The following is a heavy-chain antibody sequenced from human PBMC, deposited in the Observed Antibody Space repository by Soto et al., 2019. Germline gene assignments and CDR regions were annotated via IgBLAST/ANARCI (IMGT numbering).Heavy chain of an antibody. CDR2: ISGSGRST. CDR1: GFTFSSYA. Sequence: EVQLLESGGGLVQPGGSLRLSCAASGFTFSSYAMSWVRQAPGKGLEWVSAISGSGRSTYDADSVKGRFTISRDNSNNTLYLQMNSLRGEDKAVYYCAKEGTDIVVVPAAPRDAFDIWGQGTMVTVAS. J-gene: IGHJ3*02. D-gene: IGHD2-2*01. CDR3: AKEGTDIVVVPAAPRDAFDI. V-gene: IGHV3-23*01.